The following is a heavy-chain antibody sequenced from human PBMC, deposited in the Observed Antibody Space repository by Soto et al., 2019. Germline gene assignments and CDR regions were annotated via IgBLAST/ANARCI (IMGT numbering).Heavy chain of an antibody. D-gene: IGHD5-12*01. CDR3: AKESSEVARPLFDY. J-gene: IGHJ4*02. V-gene: IGHV3-23*01. Sequence: EVQLLESGGGLIQPGGSLRLSCAASGCTFSNYAMSWVRQAPGKGLEWVSGIPNDGANTYYADSVRGRFTISRDASTNTLYLQMYSLRAEDTALYYCAKESSEVARPLFDYWGRGTLVTVSS. CDR1: GCTFSNYA. CDR2: IPNDGANT.